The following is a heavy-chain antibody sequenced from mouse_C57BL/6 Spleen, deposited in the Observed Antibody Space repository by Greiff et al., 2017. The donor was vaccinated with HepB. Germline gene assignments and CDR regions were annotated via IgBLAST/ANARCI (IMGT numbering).Heavy chain of an antibody. V-gene: IGHV1-82*01. CDR1: GYAFSSSW. CDR3: ARAYYYGSSYKYYFDY. J-gene: IGHJ2*01. D-gene: IGHD1-1*01. CDR2: IYPGDGDT. Sequence: QVQLQQSGPELVKPGASVKISCKASGYAFSSSWMNWVKQRPGKGLEWIGRIYPGDGDTNYNGKFKGTATLTADKSSSTAYMQLSSLTSEDSAVYFCARAYYYGSSYKYYFDYWGQGTTLTVSS.